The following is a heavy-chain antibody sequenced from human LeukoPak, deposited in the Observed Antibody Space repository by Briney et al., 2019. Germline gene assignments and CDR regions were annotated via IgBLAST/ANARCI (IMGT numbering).Heavy chain of an antibody. D-gene: IGHD3-22*01. Sequence: GGSLRLSCAASGFTFSSYDMHWVRQATGKGLEWVSAIGTAGDTYYPGSVKGRFTISRENAKNSLYLQMNSLRAGDAAVYYCARGFRSYYYDSSGYSAFDYWGQGTLVTVSS. CDR1: GFTFSSYD. CDR3: ARGFRSYYYDSSGYSAFDY. J-gene: IGHJ4*02. CDR2: IGTAGDT. V-gene: IGHV3-13*01.